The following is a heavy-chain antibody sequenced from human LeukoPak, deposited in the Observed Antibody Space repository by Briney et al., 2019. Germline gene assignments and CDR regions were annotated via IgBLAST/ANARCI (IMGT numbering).Heavy chain of an antibody. V-gene: IGHV4-39*01. CDR3: ASQKDGYSFDY. J-gene: IGHJ4*02. Sequence: PSQTLSLTCTVSGGSISNGVYYWSWIRQPPGKGLEWIWSIYYSGSTYSNPSLKSRVTISVDTSKNQFSLKLSSVTAADTAVYYCASQKDGYSFDYWGQGTLVTVSP. D-gene: IGHD5-24*01. CDR2: IYYSGST. CDR1: GGSISNGVYY.